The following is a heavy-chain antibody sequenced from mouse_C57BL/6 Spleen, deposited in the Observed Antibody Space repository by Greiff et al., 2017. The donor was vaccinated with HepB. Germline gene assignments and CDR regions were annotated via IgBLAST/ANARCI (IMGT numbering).Heavy chain of an antibody. CDR1: GYAFSSSW. CDR2: IYPGDGDT. CDR3: ARRDYSNYLDY. V-gene: IGHV1-82*01. D-gene: IGHD2-5*01. Sequence: VKLQESGPELVKPGASVKISCKASGYAFSSSWMNWVKQRPGKGLEWIGRIYPGDGDTNYNGKFKGKATLTADKSSSTAYMQLSSLTSEDSAVYFCARRDYSNYLDYWGQGTTLTVSS. J-gene: IGHJ2*01.